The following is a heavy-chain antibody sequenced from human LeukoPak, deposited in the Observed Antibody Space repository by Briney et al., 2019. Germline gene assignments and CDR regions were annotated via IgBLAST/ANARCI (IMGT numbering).Heavy chain of an antibody. CDR2: IRSKAYGGTT. J-gene: IGHJ5*02. CDR3: ARSWVAAINWFDP. Sequence: GGSLRLSCTASGFTFGDYAMSWVRQAPGKGLEWVGFIRSKAYGGTTEYAASVKGRFTISRDDSKSIAYLQMNSLRAEDTAVYYCARSWVAAINWFDPWGQGTLVTVSS. CDR1: GFTFGDYA. D-gene: IGHD6-25*01. V-gene: IGHV3-49*04.